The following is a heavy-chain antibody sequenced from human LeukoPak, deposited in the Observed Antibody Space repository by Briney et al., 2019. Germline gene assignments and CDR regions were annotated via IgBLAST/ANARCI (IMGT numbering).Heavy chain of an antibody. D-gene: IGHD1-1*01. Sequence: GGSLRLSCAASGFTFSIYSMNWVRQAPRKGLVWVSYISSSSSTIYYADSVKGRFTISRDNAKNSLYLQMNSLSDGDTAVYYCVRVAYNMRDDWGQGTPVTVSS. J-gene: IGHJ4*02. CDR1: GFTFSIYS. CDR3: VRVAYNMRDD. V-gene: IGHV3-48*02. CDR2: ISSSSSTI.